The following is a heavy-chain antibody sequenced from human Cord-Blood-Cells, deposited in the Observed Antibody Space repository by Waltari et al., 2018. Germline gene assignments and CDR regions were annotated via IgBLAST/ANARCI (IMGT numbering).Heavy chain of an antibody. Sequence: QVQLVQSGAEVKKPGASVKVSCKVSGYTLTELSMHWVRQAPGKGLEWMGGVDPEDGETIYGQKCQGRGTMTEDTSTETAYMELSSLRSEDTAVYYWATHDYGDYFDYWGQGTLVTVSS. CDR3: ATHDYGDYFDY. CDR1: GYTLTELS. CDR2: VDPEDGET. J-gene: IGHJ4*02. D-gene: IGHD4-17*01. V-gene: IGHV1-24*01.